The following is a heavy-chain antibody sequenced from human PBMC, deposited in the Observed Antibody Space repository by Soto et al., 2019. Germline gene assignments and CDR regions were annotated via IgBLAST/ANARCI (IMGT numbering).Heavy chain of an antibody. CDR3: VKDRG. J-gene: IGHJ4*02. V-gene: IGHV3-74*01. D-gene: IGHD3-10*01. Sequence: EVQLVESGGGLFQPGGSLRLSCAASGFSFSSQWMYWVRQSPGKGPVWVSYINPDGSRIGYADSVKGRFTISRDNAKDTLYLHMSSLRVADTAVYYCVKDRGWGRGTMVTVSS. CDR2: INPDGSRI. CDR1: GFSFSSQW.